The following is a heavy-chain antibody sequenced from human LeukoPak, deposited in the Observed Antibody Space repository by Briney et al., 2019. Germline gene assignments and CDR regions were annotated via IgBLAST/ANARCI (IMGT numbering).Heavy chain of an antibody. CDR2: IYHSGST. D-gene: IGHD2-2*01. Sequence: SETLSLTCAVSGYSISSGYYWGWIRQPPGKGLEWIGSIYHSGSTYYNPSLKSRVTISVDTSKNQFSLKLSSVTAADTAVYYCARGSSSSSLDYWGQGTLVTVSS. CDR3: ARGSSSSSLDY. CDR1: GYSISSGYY. V-gene: IGHV4-38-2*01. J-gene: IGHJ4*02.